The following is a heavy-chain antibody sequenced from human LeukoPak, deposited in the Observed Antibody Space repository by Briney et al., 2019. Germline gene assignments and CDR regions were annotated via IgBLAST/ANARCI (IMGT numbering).Heavy chain of an antibody. CDR3: ARGSRWDIVVPEEAFDI. J-gene: IGHJ3*02. CDR2: IYYSGST. V-gene: IGHV4-59*01. Sequence: PSETLSLTCTVSGGSISSYYWSWIRQPPGKGLEWIGYIYYSGSTNYNPSLKSRVTISVDTSKNQFSLKLSSVTAADTAVYYCARGSRWDIVVPEEAFDIWGQGTMVTVSS. CDR1: GGSISSYY. D-gene: IGHD5-12*01.